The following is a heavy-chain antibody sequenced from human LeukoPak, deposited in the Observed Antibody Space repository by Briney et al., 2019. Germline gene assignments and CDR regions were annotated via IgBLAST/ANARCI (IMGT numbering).Heavy chain of an antibody. CDR2: MNDSGST. CDR3: ARGWCHHISGYYLGY. J-gene: IGHJ4*02. V-gene: IGHV4-34*01. CDR1: GGSFSGYY. D-gene: IGHD3-22*01. Sequence: SETLSLTCAVYGGSFSGYYWTRIRQPPGKGLEWIGEMNDSGSTNYNPSLKSRVTISVDTSKNQFSLNLNSVTAADTAVYYCARGWCHHISGYYLGYWGQGNLVTVSS.